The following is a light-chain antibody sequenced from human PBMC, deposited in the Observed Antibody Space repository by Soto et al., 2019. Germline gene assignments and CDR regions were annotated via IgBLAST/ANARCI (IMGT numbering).Light chain of an antibody. CDR1: QSVSSSY. J-gene: IGKJ2*01. Sequence: EIVLTQSPGTLSLSPGERATLSCRASQSVSSSYLAWYQQKSGQAPRLLIYGASSRATGIPDRFSGSGSGTDFTFTISRLEPEDFAVYYCQQYGSSPPMYTFGQGTKLEIK. V-gene: IGKV3-20*01. CDR2: GAS. CDR3: QQYGSSPPMYT.